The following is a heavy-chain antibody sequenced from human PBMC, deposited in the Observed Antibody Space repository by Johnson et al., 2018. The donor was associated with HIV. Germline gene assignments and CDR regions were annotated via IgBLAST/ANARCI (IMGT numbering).Heavy chain of an antibody. CDR3: ARAWGTDAFDI. V-gene: IGHV3-11*04. CDR2: MSTSGSTK. J-gene: IGHJ3*02. CDR1: GFIFSDHY. D-gene: IGHD3-16*01. Sequence: QVQLVESGGGLVKPGGSLRLSCAASGFIFSDHYMRWIRQAPGKGLEWVAYMSTSGSTKFYADSVKGRFTISRDNSKNTRYLQMVSLRAEDMAVYYCARAWGTDAFDIWGQGTMVTVSS.